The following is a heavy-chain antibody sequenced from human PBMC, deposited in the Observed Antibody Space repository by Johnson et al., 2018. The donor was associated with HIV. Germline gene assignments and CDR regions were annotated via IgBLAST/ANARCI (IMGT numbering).Heavy chain of an antibody. CDR3: AREGRRDAFDI. J-gene: IGHJ3*02. CDR1: EFTVSRNY. CDR2: IYSGGST. Sequence: EVLLLESGGGLVQPGGSLRLSCAASEFTVSRNYMSWVRQAPGKGLEWVSIIYSGGSTYYADSVKGRFTISRDNSKNTLYLQMNSLRAEDTAVYYCAREGRRDAFDIWGQGTMVTVSS. V-gene: IGHV3-66*02.